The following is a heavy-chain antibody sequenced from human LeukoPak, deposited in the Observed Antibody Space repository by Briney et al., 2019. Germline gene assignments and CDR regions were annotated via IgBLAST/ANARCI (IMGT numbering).Heavy chain of an antibody. Sequence: GSLRLSCAISGFTSTTAWMTWIRQPPGKGLDWIGYIYYSGSTNYNPSLKSRVTISLDTSKNQFSLKLSSVTAADTAVYYCARSLRSFWDYWGQGTLVTVSS. V-gene: IGHV4-59*01. CDR1: GFTSTTAW. CDR3: ARSLRSFWDY. J-gene: IGHJ4*02. D-gene: IGHD3-3*01. CDR2: IYYSGST.